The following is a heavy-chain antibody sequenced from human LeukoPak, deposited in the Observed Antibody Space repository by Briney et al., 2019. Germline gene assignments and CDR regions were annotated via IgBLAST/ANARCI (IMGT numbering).Heavy chain of an antibody. CDR1: GFTFSSYW. D-gene: IGHD5-18*01. CDR3: ARSGPAMVTGNDY. Sequence: GGSLRLSCAASGFTFSSYWMHWVRQGPGKGLVWVSRINSDGSSATYADSVKGRFTISRDNAENSLYLQMNSLRAEDTAVYYCARSGPAMVTGNDYWGQGTLVTVSS. V-gene: IGHV3-74*01. CDR2: INSDGSSA. J-gene: IGHJ4*02.